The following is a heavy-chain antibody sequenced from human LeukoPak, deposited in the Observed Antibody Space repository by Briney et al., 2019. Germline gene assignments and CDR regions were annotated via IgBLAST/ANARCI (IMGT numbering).Heavy chain of an antibody. CDR1: GFTFSSYG. V-gene: IGHV3-23*01. CDR2: ISGSGGST. CDR3: AKGPYYDILTGYYFAPYYYMDV. D-gene: IGHD3-9*01. Sequence: QTGGSLRLSCAASGFTFSSYGMSWVRQAPGKGLEWVSAISGSGGSTYYADSVKGRFTISRDNSKNTLYLQMNSLRAEDTAVYYCAKGPYYDILTGYYFAPYYYMDVWGKGTTVTISS. J-gene: IGHJ6*03.